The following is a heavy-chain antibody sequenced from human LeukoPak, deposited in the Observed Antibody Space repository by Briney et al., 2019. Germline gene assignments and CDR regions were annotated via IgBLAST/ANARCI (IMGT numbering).Heavy chain of an antibody. J-gene: IGHJ4*02. CDR3: TTEVVVVVVAATEKY. CDR1: GFTFSNAW. CDR2: IKSKTDGGTT. D-gene: IGHD2-15*01. Sequence: GGSLRLSCAASGFTFSNAWMSWVRQAPGKGLEWVGRIKSKTDGGTTDYAAPVKGRFTISRDDSKNTLYLQMNSLKTEDTAVYYCTTEVVVVVVAATEKYWGQGTLVTVSS. V-gene: IGHV3-15*01.